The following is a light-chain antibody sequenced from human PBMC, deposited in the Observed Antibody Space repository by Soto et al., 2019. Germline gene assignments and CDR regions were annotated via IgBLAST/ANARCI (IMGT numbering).Light chain of an antibody. Sequence: DIRMTQSPSTLSAFVGDRVTITCRASQSISLSLAWYQQKPGKAPDLLISDASNLERGVPSRFSGSGSGTEFTLTISSLQPDDFATYYCQQYNSYWTFGPGTTVEIK. CDR3: QQYNSYWT. CDR1: QSISLS. J-gene: IGKJ1*01. CDR2: DAS. V-gene: IGKV1-5*01.